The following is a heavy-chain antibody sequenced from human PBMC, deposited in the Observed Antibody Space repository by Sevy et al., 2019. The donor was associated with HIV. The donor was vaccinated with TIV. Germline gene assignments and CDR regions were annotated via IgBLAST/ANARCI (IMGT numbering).Heavy chain of an antibody. D-gene: IGHD6-6*01. Sequence: GGSLRLSCAASGFTFSSYGMHWVRQAPGKGLEWVAVIWYDGSNKYYAYSVKGRFTISRDNSKNTLYLQMNSLRAEDTAVYYCASTEYSSSSPAGATFDYWGQGTLVTVSS. CDR3: ASTEYSSSSPAGATFDY. V-gene: IGHV3-33*01. CDR1: GFTFSSYG. J-gene: IGHJ4*02. CDR2: IWYDGSNK.